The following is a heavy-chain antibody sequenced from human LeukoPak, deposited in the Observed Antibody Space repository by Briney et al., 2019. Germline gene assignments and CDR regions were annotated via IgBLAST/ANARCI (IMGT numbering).Heavy chain of an antibody. J-gene: IGHJ4*02. V-gene: IGHV3-48*04. Sequence: GGSLRLSCAASGFTFSSYSMNWVRQAPGKGLEWVSYIVSSSSTIYYADSVKGRFTISRDNAKNSLYLQMNSLRAEDTAVYYCARGPIPDYWGQGTLVTVSS. CDR1: GFTFSSYS. D-gene: IGHD2-2*02. CDR2: IVSSSSTI. CDR3: ARGPIPDY.